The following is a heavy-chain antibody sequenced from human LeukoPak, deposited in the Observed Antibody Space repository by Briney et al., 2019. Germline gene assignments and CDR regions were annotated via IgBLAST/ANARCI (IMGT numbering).Heavy chain of an antibody. J-gene: IGHJ6*04. Sequence: GGSLRLSCAASGFTFSSYIMNWVRQAPGKGLEWVSSISSSSSYMYYADSVKGRFTISRDNAKNSLYLQMNSLRAEDTAVYYCAELGITMIGGVWGKGTTVTISS. CDR3: AELGITMIGGV. V-gene: IGHV3-21*01. CDR1: GFTFSSYI. D-gene: IGHD3-10*02. CDR2: ISSSSSYM.